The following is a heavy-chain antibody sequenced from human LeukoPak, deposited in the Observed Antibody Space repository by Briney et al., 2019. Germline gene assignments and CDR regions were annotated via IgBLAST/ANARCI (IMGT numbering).Heavy chain of an antibody. CDR1: GYTFTSYG. J-gene: IGHJ4*02. D-gene: IGHD6-13*01. V-gene: IGHV1-18*01. CDR2: ISAYNGNT. CDR3: ARDQSSSWYRFPSSGCVD. Sequence: GASVKVSCKASGYTFTSYGISWVRQAPGQGLEWMGWISAYNGNTNYAQKLQGRVTMTTDTSTSTAYMELRSLRSDDTAVYYCARDQSSSWYRFPSSGCVDWGQGTLVTVSS.